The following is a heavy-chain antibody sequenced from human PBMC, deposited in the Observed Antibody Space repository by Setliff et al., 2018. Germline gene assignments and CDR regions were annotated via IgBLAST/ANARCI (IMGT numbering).Heavy chain of an antibody. CDR1: GGSISSHY. J-gene: IGHJ4*02. CDR2: IDISGTT. CDR3: VKNPLTMPRGFFEY. Sequence: SETLSLTCTVSGGSISSHYWNWIRQPAGEGLEWIGRIDISGTTNYNPSLKSRVTMSLDSSKNQFSLNLNFVTAADTAVYYCVKNPLTMPRGFFEYWGRGTLVTVSS. V-gene: IGHV4-4*07. D-gene: IGHD3-3*01.